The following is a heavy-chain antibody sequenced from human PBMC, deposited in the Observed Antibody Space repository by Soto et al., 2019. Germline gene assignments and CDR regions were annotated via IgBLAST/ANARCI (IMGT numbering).Heavy chain of an antibody. CDR1: GGSFSGYY. V-gene: IGHV4-34*01. Sequence: SETLSLTCAVYGGSFSGYYWSWIRQPPGKGLEWIGEINHSGSTNYNPSLKSRVTISVDTSKNQFSLKLSSVTAADTAVYYCARAPEFHYDFWSGYFRPLDYWGQRTLVTVSS. D-gene: IGHD3-3*01. CDR2: INHSGST. J-gene: IGHJ4*02. CDR3: ARAPEFHYDFWSGYFRPLDY.